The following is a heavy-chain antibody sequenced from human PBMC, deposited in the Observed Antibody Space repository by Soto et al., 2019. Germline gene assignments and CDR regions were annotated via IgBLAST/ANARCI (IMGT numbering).Heavy chain of an antibody. CDR2: ISYDGSNK. Sequence: QVQLVESGGGVVQPGRSLRLSCAASGFTFSSYGMHWVRQAPGKGLEWVAVISYDGSNKYYADSVKGRFTISRDNSKNKLYLQMNSLRAEDTAVYYCAKNPQVVAATNDAFDIWGQGTMVTVSS. CDR3: AKNPQVVAATNDAFDI. D-gene: IGHD2-15*01. J-gene: IGHJ3*02. CDR1: GFTFSSYG. V-gene: IGHV3-30*18.